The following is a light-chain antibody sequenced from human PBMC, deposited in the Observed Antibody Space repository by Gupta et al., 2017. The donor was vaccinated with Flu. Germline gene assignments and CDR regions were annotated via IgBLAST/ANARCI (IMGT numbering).Light chain of an antibody. CDR2: EVS. V-gene: IGLV2-14*01. Sequence: QSALTQPASVSGSPGQSITISCTGTSSDVGGYNYVSWYQQHPGKAPKLMIYEVSNRSSGVSNRFSGSKSGNTASLTISGLQAEDEDDYYCSSYTSSSTQFGGGTKLTVL. CDR1: SSDVGGYNY. J-gene: IGLJ2*01. CDR3: SSYTSSSTQ.